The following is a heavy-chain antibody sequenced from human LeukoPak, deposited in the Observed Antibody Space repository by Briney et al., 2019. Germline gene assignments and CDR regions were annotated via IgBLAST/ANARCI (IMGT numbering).Heavy chain of an antibody. Sequence: ASVKASCNASGYTFTRYDINWVRQATGQGLEWMGWMNPNSGNTGYAQKFQGRITMTRNTSISTAYMELSSLTSEDTAVYYCARVAAAGNRGLNYWGQGTLVTVSS. J-gene: IGHJ4*02. D-gene: IGHD6-13*01. CDR3: ARVAAAGNRGLNY. V-gene: IGHV1-8*01. CDR2: MNPNSGNT. CDR1: GYTFTRYD.